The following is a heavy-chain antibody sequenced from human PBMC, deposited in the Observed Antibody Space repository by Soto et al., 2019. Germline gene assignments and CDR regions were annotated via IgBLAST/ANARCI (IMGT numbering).Heavy chain of an antibody. J-gene: IGHJ5*02. CDR1: GVSINSGGYY. D-gene: IGHD4-17*01. Sequence: TLSLTCTVSGVSINSGGYYWGWIRQYPGKGLEYIGYIYYSGSTYYSPSLRSRITISVDTSKNQFSLKLSSVTAADTAVYYCARRDYGVGFDPWGQGTLVTASS. CDR2: IYYSGST. V-gene: IGHV4-31*03. CDR3: ARRDYGVGFDP.